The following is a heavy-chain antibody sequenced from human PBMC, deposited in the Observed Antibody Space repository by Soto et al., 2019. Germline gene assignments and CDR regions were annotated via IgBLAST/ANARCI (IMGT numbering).Heavy chain of an antibody. CDR1: GGSISADD. CDR3: ARLGGYYQAVDT. J-gene: IGHJ5*02. D-gene: IGHD3-22*01. CDR2: IYYTGTT. V-gene: IGHV4-59*08. Sequence: SETLSLSCTVAGGSISADDWRWIRPSPGKGLEWIGYIYYTGTTRYNPSLKSRVTILVDTSKNQFSLKLSSVTAADTAVYYCARLGGYYQAVDTWGQGALVT.